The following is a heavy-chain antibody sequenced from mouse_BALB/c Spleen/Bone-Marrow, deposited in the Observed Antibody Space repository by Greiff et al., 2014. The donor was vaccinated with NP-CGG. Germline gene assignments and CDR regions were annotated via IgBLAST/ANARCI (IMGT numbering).Heavy chain of an antibody. CDR3: ARWRYYFDY. D-gene: IGHD2-3*01. J-gene: IGHJ2*01. Sequence: QVQLKQSGAELARPGASVKLSCKASGYTFTSYWVQWVKQRPGQGLEWIGAIYPGDGGTRYTQKFKGKATLTADKSSSTAYMQLSSLASEDSAVYYCARWRYYFDYWGQGTTLTVSS. V-gene: IGHV1-87*01. CDR1: GYTFTSYW. CDR2: IYPGDGGT.